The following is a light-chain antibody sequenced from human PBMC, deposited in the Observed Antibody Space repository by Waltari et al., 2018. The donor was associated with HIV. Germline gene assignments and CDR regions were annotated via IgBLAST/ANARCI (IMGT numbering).Light chain of an antibody. V-gene: IGLV2-14*04. CDR3: KSFSTSNTYV. Sequence: ISCTGTSSDVGYFNYVSWYQQHPGKAPKVIIYDVNNGPSGVSNHFSGSKSGYTASLTISGLRAEDEADYYCKSFSTSNTYVFGSGTRVTVL. CDR2: DVN. CDR1: SSDVGYFNY. J-gene: IGLJ1*01.